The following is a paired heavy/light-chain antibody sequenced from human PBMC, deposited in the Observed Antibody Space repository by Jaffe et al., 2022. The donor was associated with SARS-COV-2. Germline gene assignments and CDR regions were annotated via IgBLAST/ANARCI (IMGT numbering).Light chain of an antibody. CDR2: ATS. CDR3: QETYSLPYT. V-gene: IGKV1-39*01. CDR1: QFISAN. Sequence: DIQMTQSPSSLSASLGDRVTITCRASQFISANLNWYQQKPGEAPKLLVFATSTLQSGVPSRFSGSGSATDFTLTISSLQPEDFASYYCQETYSLPYTFGQGTKLEIK. J-gene: IGKJ2*01.
Heavy chain of an antibody. D-gene: IGHD6-25*01. V-gene: IGHV3-7*03. Sequence: EVQLVESGGGLVQPGGSLRVSCAASGFTFSSYWMSWVRQAPGKGPEWVANIKGDGSEKYYVDSVRGRFTISRDNGKKSLSLQMDSLRAEDTAVYYCARLLEKAASPRWYYAMDVWGHGTTVTVSS. CDR2: IKGDGSEK. J-gene: IGHJ6*02. CDR3: ARLLEKAASPRWYYAMDV. CDR1: GFTFSSYW.